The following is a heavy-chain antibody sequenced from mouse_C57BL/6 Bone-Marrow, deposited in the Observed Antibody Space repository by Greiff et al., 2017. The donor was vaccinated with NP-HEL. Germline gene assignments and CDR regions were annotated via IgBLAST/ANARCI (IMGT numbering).Heavy chain of an antibody. CDR2: IYPGDGDT. Sequence: VQLVESGAELVKPGASVKLSCKASGYEFSNYWMNWVKQRPGKGLEWIGQIYPGDGDTNYNGKFKDKVTLTADKSSSTAYMQLSRLTSEDSAVYFCARGAYWGQGTLVTVSA. J-gene: IGHJ3*01. V-gene: IGHV1-80*01. CDR3: ARGAY. CDR1: GYEFSNYW.